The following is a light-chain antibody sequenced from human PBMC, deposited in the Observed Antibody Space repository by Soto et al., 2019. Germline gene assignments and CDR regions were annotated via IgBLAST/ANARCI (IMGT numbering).Light chain of an antibody. CDR1: SPNIGRNP. Sequence: QSVLTQPPSASATPGQRVTISCSGSSPNIGRNPVHWYQQLPGTAPKLVIYNNYQRPSGVPDRFSGSKSGTSASLAISGLQSEDEADYYCSSYTSTRTYVFGTGTKVTVL. CDR3: SSYTSTRTYV. V-gene: IGLV1-44*01. J-gene: IGLJ1*01. CDR2: NNY.